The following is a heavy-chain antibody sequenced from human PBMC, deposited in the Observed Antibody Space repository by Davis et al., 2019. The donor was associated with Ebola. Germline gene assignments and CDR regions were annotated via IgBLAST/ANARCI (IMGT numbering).Heavy chain of an antibody. CDR3: AKAVGAAQRAYFDY. CDR1: GFTFSAYG. CDR2: ISYDGNNK. J-gene: IGHJ4*02. D-gene: IGHD1-26*01. Sequence: GESLKISCAASGFTFSAYGMHWVRQAPGKGLEWVAFISYDGNNKYYADSVKGRFTISRDSSENTLYLQMNSLRVEDTAVYYCAKAVGAAQRAYFDYWGQGTLVTVSS. V-gene: IGHV3-30*18.